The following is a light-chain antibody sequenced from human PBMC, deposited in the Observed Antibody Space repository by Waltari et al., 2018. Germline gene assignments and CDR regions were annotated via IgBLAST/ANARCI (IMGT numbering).Light chain of an antibody. Sequence: QSVLTQPPSASGTPGQTVTIFCSGSSSDIGSYFVYWYQQLPGPAPKIIIFDNHNRPSGVPDRCSASKSGTSASLAISGLRSEDEADYFCATCEGSLTAWVFGGGTKVTVL. V-gene: IGLV1-47*02. CDR2: DNH. CDR1: SSDIGSYF. J-gene: IGLJ3*02. CDR3: ATCEGSLTAWV.